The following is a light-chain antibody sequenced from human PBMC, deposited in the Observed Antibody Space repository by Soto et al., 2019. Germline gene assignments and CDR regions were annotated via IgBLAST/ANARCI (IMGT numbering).Light chain of an antibody. V-gene: IGKV3-20*01. CDR3: QQANSFPLT. CDR2: GAS. J-gene: IGKJ4*01. Sequence: EIVLTQSPGTLSLSPGDRATLSCRASQSVSSSYLAWYQQKPGQAPGLLIYGASSRATGIPDRFSGSGSGTDFTLTISRLEPEDFATYYCQQANSFPLTFGGGTKVEIK. CDR1: QSVSSSY.